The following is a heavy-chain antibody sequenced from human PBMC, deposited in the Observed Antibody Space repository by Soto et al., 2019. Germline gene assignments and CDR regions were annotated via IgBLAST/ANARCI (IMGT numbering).Heavy chain of an antibody. Sequence: QAQLVQSGGEMKKAGASVKVSCKASGYTFTTYGITWVRQAPGQGLDWMGWINPLKGDTKSAANFQDRVTMTTDTSTRTAYMELRSLRSDDPAVYYCARVKVPAAVLGAFDVWGQGTLVTVSS. D-gene: IGHD2-2*01. CDR2: INPLKGDT. CDR1: GYTFTTYG. V-gene: IGHV1-18*01. CDR3: ARVKVPAAVLGAFDV. J-gene: IGHJ3*01.